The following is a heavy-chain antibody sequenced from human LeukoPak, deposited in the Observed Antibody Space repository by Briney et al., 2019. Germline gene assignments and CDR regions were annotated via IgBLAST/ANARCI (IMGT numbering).Heavy chain of an antibody. Sequence: GASLKIFCKGSGYSFTSYLIGWVRQMPGKGLEWMGIIYPGDSDTRYSPCFQGQVTISADKSISTAYLQWSSLKASDTAMYYCASHRSRDYYYYGMDVWGQGTTVTVSS. CDR3: ASHRSRDYYYYGMDV. CDR1: GYSFTSYL. CDR2: IYPGDSDT. J-gene: IGHJ6*02. V-gene: IGHV5-51*01.